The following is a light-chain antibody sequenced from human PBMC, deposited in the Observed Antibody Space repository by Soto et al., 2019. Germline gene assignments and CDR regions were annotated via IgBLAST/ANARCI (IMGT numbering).Light chain of an antibody. Sequence: DIPITQSPSTLSASVGARVTMTCRASQSVSNWLAWYQQKPGKAPKLLIYDASTLEGGVPSRFSGSGSGTEFTLTISSLQPDDYATYYCQQYTTYWTFGQGTKVEIK. V-gene: IGKV1-5*01. CDR1: QSVSNW. CDR3: QQYTTYWT. CDR2: DAS. J-gene: IGKJ1*01.